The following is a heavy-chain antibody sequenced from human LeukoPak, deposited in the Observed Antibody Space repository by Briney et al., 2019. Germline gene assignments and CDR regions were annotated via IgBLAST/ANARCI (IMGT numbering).Heavy chain of an antibody. V-gene: IGHV1-2*02. Sequence: ASVKVSCKASGYTFTGYYMHWVRQAPGQGLEWMGWINPNSGGTNYAQKFQGRVTMTRDTSISTAYMELSRLRSDDTAVYYCARTRTAVVRFDPWGQGTLVTVSS. J-gene: IGHJ5*02. CDR1: GYTFTGYY. CDR2: INPNSGGT. CDR3: ARTRTAVVRFDP. D-gene: IGHD6-19*01.